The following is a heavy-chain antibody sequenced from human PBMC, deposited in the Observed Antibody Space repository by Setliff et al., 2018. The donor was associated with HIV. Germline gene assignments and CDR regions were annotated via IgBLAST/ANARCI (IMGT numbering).Heavy chain of an antibody. Sequence: ASVKVSCKASGYTFTSYGMHWVRQAPGQRPEWMGWINAGNGNTKYSEKFQGRLTITRDTSATTVDMALSSLRSEDTAVYYCAIGSSNWPHRPNNYYFDYWGQGTPVTVSS. CDR1: GYTFTSYG. D-gene: IGHD6-13*01. CDR3: AIGSSNWPHRPNNYYFDY. J-gene: IGHJ4*02. CDR2: INAGNGNT. V-gene: IGHV1-3*01.